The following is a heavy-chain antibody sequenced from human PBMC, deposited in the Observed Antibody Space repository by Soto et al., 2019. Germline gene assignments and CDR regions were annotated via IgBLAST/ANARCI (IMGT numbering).Heavy chain of an antibody. J-gene: IGHJ6*02. D-gene: IGHD6-25*01. V-gene: IGHV1-69*08. CDR3: ARDLGIAAAEHGMDV. CDR1: GGTFSSYT. Sequence: QVQLVQSGAEVKKPGSSVKVSCKASGGTFSSYTISWVRQAPGQGLEWMGRSIPILGIANYAQKFQGTDTITADNSTSTAGMELGSLSSEATAMDYRARDLGIAAAEHGMDVCGQGATVAVSS. CDR2: SIPILGIA.